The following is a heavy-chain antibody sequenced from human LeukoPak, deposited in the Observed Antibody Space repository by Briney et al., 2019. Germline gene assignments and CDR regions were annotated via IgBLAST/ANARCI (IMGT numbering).Heavy chain of an antibody. J-gene: IGHJ2*01. D-gene: IGHD6-13*01. CDR2: IYYSGST. CDR1: GGSISSYY. V-gene: IGHV4-59*12. CDR3: ARAALAAPRYFDL. Sequence: PSETLSLTCTVSGGSISSYYWSWIRQPPGKGLEWIRYIYYSGSTNYNPSLKSRVTISVDTSKNQFSLKLSSVTAADTAVYYCARAALAAPRYFDLWGRGTLVTVSS.